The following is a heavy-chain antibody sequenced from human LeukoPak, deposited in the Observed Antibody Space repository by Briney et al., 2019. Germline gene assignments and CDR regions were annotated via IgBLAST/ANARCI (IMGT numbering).Heavy chain of an antibody. J-gene: IGHJ4*02. CDR2: VFSTGNA. V-gene: IGHV4-61*01. CDR1: GASLTRPTYY. D-gene: IGHD4-23*01. Sequence: PSETLSLTCTVSGASLTRPTYYQWSWIRQPPGKGLELIGKVFSTGNAIINPSLTSRVTMSLDTSNTQFSLKLRSVTAEDSAAYYCARFRSGGFYFFDSWGQGALVTVSS. CDR3: ARFRSGGFYFFDS.